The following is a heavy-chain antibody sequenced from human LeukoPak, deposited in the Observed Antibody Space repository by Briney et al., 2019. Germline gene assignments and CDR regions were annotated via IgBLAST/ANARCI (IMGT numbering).Heavy chain of an antibody. CDR3: ARGGYYDTIDY. V-gene: IGHV4-30-2*01. CDR1: GGSISSGGYS. J-gene: IGHJ4*02. D-gene: IGHD3-22*01. CDR2: IYHSGST. Sequence: PSETLSLTCAVYGGSISSGGYSWSWIRQPQGKGLEWIGYIYHSGSTYNNPSLKSRVTISVDRSKNQFSLKLSSVTAADTAVYYCARGGYYDTIDYWGQGTLVTVSS.